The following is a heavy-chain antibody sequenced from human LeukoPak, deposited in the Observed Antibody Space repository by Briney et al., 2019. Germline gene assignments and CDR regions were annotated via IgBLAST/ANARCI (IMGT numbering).Heavy chain of an antibody. CDR2: IYIGGST. D-gene: IGHD3-9*01. V-gene: IGHV3-66*01. CDR3: ARDPETDMSDSFHV. Sequence: GRSLRLSCAVSGFTFSTYSMNCVRQAPGEGLEWVSVIYIGGSTYYAASVKGRFTISRDNSKNTLYPQMSSLRAEDTAVYYCARDPETDMSDSFHVWGQGTMVTVSS. CDR1: GFTFSTYS. J-gene: IGHJ3*01.